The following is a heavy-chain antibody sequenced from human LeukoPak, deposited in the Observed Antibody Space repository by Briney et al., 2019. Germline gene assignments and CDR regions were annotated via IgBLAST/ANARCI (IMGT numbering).Heavy chain of an antibody. D-gene: IGHD3-22*01. Sequence: SAKVSCKASGGTFSSYAISWVRQAPGQGLEWMGRIIPIFGIANYAQKFQGRVTITTDESTSTAYMELSSLRSEDTAVYYCARDYYDSSGYYAFDIWGQGTMVTVSS. V-gene: IGHV1-69*05. J-gene: IGHJ3*02. CDR3: ARDYYDSSGYYAFDI. CDR1: GGTFSSYA. CDR2: IIPIFGIA.